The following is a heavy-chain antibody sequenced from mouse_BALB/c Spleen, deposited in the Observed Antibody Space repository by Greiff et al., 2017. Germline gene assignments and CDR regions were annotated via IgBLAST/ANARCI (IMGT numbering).Heavy chain of an antibody. CDR2: IDPSDSET. CDR3: ARGGYGNYFDY. CDR1: GYTFTSYW. Sequence: QVQLQQPGAELVKPGAPVKLSCKASGYTFTSYWMNWVKQRPGRGLEWIGRIDPSDSETHYNQKFKDKATLTVDKSSSTAYIQLSSLTSEDSAVYYCARGGYGNYFDYWGQGTTLTVSS. V-gene: IGHV1-69*02. D-gene: IGHD2-10*02. J-gene: IGHJ2*01.